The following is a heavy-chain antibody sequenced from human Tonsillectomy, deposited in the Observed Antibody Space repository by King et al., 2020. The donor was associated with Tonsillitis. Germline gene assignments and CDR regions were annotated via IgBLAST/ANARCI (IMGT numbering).Heavy chain of an antibody. D-gene: IGHD1-14*01. CDR2: IYSGGST. CDR1: SGSISSFSYY. V-gene: IGHV4-39*01. Sequence: QLQLQESGPGLVKPSETLSLTCTVSSGSISSFSYYWGWIRQPPGKGLEWIGSIYSGGSTYYNPSLTSRLTISVDRSTNQFSLRLSSVTAADTAVYYCARPHPEYYFDYWGQGTLVTVSS. CDR3: ARPHPEYYFDY. J-gene: IGHJ4*02.